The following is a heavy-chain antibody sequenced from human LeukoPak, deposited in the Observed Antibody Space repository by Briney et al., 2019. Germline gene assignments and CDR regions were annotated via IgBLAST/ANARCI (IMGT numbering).Heavy chain of an antibody. D-gene: IGHD3-22*01. CDR2: MNPNSGNT. CDR1: GYTFTSYD. J-gene: IGHJ3*02. CDR3: ARGPYYYDSSGFLDAFDI. Sequence: ASVKVSCKASGYTFTSYDINWVRQATGQGLEWMGWMNPNSGNTGYAQRFQGRVTITRNTSISTAYMELSSLRSEDTAVYYCARGPYYYDSSGFLDAFDIWGQGTMVTVSS. V-gene: IGHV1-8*02.